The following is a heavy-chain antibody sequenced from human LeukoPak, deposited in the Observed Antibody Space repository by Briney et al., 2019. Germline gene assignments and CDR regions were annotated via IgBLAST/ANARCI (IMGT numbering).Heavy chain of an antibody. V-gene: IGHV3-30-3*01. CDR3: AGGFELRFPIDY. J-gene: IGHJ4*02. Sequence: GGSLRLSCAASGFTFSSYAMHWVRQAPGKGLEWVALISYDGSNKYYADSVKGRFTISRDNSKNTLYLQMNSLRAEDTAVYYCAGGFELRFPIDYWGQGTLVTVSS. CDR1: GFTFSSYA. CDR2: ISYDGSNK. D-gene: IGHD3-3*01.